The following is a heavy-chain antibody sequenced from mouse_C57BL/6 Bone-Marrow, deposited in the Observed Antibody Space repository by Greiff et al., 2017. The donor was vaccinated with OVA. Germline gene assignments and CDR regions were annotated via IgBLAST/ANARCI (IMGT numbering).Heavy chain of an antibody. CDR3: ARGRRAWFAY. V-gene: IGHV5-17*01. CDR2: ISSGSSTI. J-gene: IGHJ3*01. CDR1: GFTFSDYG. Sequence: EVKVEESGGGLVKPGGSLKLSCAASGFTFSDYGMHWVRQAPEKGLEWVAYISSGSSTIYYADTVKGRFTISRDNAKNTLFLQMTSLRSEDTAMYYCARGRRAWFAYWGQGTLVTVSA.